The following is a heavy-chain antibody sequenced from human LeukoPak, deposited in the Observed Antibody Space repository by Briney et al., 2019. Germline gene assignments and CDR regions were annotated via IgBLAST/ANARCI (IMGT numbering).Heavy chain of an antibody. J-gene: IGHJ4*02. V-gene: IGHV3-74*01. CDR1: GFTFSSSW. CDR3: TPGPFYFDS. Sequence: GGSLRLSCAASGFTFSSSWMHWVRQAPGKGLVWVSRINTDGGSTSYADSAKGRFTISRDNAKSTLYLQMNSLRAEDTAVYYCTPGPFYFDSWGQGTLVTVSS. CDR2: INTDGGST.